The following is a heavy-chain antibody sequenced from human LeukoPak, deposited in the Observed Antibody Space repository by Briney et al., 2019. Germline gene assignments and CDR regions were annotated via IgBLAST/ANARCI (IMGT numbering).Heavy chain of an antibody. CDR2: INPNSGGT. CDR3: ARVYDYGDHPQDPNDY. D-gene: IGHD4-17*01. CDR1: GYTLTGYY. Sequence: ASVKVSCKASGYTLTGYYMHWVRQAPGQGLEWMGWINPNSGGTNYAQKFQGRVTMTRDTSISTAYMELSRLRSDDTAVYYCARVYDYGDHPQDPNDYWGQGTLVTVSS. V-gene: IGHV1-2*02. J-gene: IGHJ4*02.